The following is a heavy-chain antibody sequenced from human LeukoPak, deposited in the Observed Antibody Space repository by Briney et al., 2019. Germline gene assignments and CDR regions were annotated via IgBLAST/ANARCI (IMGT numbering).Heavy chain of an antibody. CDR3: AKDLYDSSGSRYDY. CDR1: GFTFSNYA. D-gene: IGHD3-22*01. Sequence: GGSLRLSCAASGFTFSNYAMSWVRQAPGKGLEWVSAMSAGGSSTWYADSVKGRLTISRDNSKNTLFLQMNSLRAEDTAVYYCAKDLYDSSGSRYDYWGQGTLDTVSS. V-gene: IGHV3-23*01. J-gene: IGHJ4*02. CDR2: MSAGGSST.